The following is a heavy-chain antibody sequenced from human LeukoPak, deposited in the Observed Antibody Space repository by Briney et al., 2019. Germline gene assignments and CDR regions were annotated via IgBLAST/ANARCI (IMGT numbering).Heavy chain of an antibody. J-gene: IGHJ5*02. CDR1: GGSFSGYY. D-gene: IGHD2-2*02. CDR2: INHSGST. V-gene: IGHV4-34*01. CDR3: ARVGYCSSTSCYNRRGWFDP. Sequence: PSETLSLTCAVYGGSFSGYYWSRIRQPPGKGLEWIGEINHSGSTNYNPSLKSRVTISVDTSKNQFSLKLSSVTAADTAVYYCARVGYCSSTSCYNRRGWFDPWGQGTLVTVSS.